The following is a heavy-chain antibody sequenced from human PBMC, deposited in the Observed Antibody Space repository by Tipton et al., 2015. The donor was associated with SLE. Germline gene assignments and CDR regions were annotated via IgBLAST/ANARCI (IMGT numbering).Heavy chain of an antibody. J-gene: IGHJ5*02. Sequence: TLSLTCTVSGGSISSSSYYWGWIRQPPGKGLEWIGSIYYSGSTYYNPSLKSRVTISVDTSKNQFSLKLSSVTAADTAVYYCARRREAGWLDPWGQGILVTVSS. CDR1: GGSISSSSYY. V-gene: IGHV4-39*07. D-gene: IGHD1-26*01. CDR2: IYYSGST. CDR3: ARRREAGWLDP.